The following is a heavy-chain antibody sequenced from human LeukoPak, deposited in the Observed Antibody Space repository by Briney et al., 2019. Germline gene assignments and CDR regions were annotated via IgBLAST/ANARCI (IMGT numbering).Heavy chain of an antibody. CDR1: GHSISSGYY. J-gene: IGHJ5*02. Sequence: SETLSLTCAVSGHSISSGYYWGWIRQPPGKGLEWIGSIYYSGTIHYNPSLKSRLTISSDTSKNQFSLSLSSVTAADTAVYYCARHSQWSWFYPWGQGALVIVSS. D-gene: IGHD6-19*01. CDR2: IYYSGTI. V-gene: IGHV4-38-2*01. CDR3: ARHSQWSWFYP.